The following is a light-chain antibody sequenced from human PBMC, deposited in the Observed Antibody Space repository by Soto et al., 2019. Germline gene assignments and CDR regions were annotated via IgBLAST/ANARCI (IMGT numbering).Light chain of an antibody. J-gene: IGKJ4*01. CDR3: MQATRLPLT. Sequence: DVVMTQSPLSLPVTLGQPASISCRSSQSLVHSDGNTYLNWYQQRPGQSPRRLIYKVSNRDSGVPDRFSGSGSGTDFTLKISWVEADDVGVYYCMQATRLPLTFGGGTKVEIK. CDR1: QSLVHSDGNTY. V-gene: IGKV2-30*02. CDR2: KVS.